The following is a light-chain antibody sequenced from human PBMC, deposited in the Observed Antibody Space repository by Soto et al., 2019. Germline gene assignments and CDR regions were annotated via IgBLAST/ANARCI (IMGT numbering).Light chain of an antibody. CDR1: SSNIGSNF. V-gene: IGLV1-47*01. Sequence: QSVLTQPPSASGTPGQKVTISCSGSSSNIGSNFVYWYQQLPGTAPKLLIYKDNQRPSGVPDRLSGSKSGTSVSLAISGLRPEDEADYYCSVWEDNVDGWVFGGGTKVTVL. J-gene: IGLJ3*02. CDR2: KDN. CDR3: SVWEDNVDGWV.